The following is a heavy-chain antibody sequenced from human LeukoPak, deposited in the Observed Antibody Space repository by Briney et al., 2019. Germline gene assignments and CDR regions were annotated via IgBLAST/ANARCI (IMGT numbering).Heavy chain of an antibody. Sequence: VASVTVSCKASGYTFTGYYMHWVRQAPGQGLEWMGWINPNSGGTNYAQKFQGRVTMTRDTSISTAYMELSRLRSDDTAVYYCARDSIGYSGYDYVRYFDYWGQGTLVTVSS. D-gene: IGHD5-12*01. CDR3: ARDSIGYSGYDYVRYFDY. V-gene: IGHV1-2*02. CDR2: INPNSGGT. CDR1: GYTFTGYY. J-gene: IGHJ4*02.